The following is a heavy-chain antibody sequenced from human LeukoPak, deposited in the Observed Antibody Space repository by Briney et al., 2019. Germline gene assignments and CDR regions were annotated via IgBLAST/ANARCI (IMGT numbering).Heavy chain of an antibody. Sequence: GGSLRLSCAASGFTFSSYAMPWVRQAPGKGLEWVAVISYDGSNKYYADSVKGRFTISRDNSKNTLYLQMNSLRAEDTAVYYCARDSGLTYYYGLGSFDYWGQGTLVTVSS. CDR3: ARDSGLTYYYGLGSFDY. V-gene: IGHV3-30*04. D-gene: IGHD3-10*01. J-gene: IGHJ4*02. CDR1: GFTFSSYA. CDR2: ISYDGSNK.